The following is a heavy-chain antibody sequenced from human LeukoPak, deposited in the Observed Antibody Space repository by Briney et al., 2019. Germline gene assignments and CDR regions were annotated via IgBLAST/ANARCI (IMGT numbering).Heavy chain of an antibody. Sequence: PGGSLRLSCTASGFTFGDYSMSWVRQAPGKGLEWVGFIRSKASGGTTEYAASVKGRFTISRDDSKSIAYLQMNSLKTEDTAVYYCTRHVDRFGEPNNDYWGQGTLVTVSS. CDR1: GFTFGDYS. V-gene: IGHV3-49*04. J-gene: IGHJ4*02. D-gene: IGHD3-10*01. CDR3: TRHVDRFGEPNNDY. CDR2: IRSKASGGTT.